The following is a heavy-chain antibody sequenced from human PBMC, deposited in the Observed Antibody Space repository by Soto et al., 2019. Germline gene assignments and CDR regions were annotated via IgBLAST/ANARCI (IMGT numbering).Heavy chain of an antibody. J-gene: IGHJ4*02. Sequence: VHLVESGGGVVQPGRSLRLSCAASGFAFGTYAMHWVRQTPGKGLEWVAVISYDGRSKYYAEFVKGRFTISRDNSKNTLYLQMNSLSTEDTAVYYCATELVVVAATDYWGQGTLVTVSS. D-gene: IGHD2-15*01. CDR1: GFAFGTYA. CDR3: ATELVVVAATDY. CDR2: ISYDGRSK. V-gene: IGHV3-30*04.